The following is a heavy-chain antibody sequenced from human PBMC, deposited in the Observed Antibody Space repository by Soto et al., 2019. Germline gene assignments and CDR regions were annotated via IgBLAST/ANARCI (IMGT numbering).Heavy chain of an antibody. V-gene: IGHV4-4*07. J-gene: IGHJ4*02. CDR3: AKELKPYNSGWYFALS. Sequence: KPSETRSLTWTVSGGSISSHCWSWILQPAGKGLEWIGRIYLSGNTKINPSLKNRVTMSVDASKNQFSLNLKSVTAADTAVYYCAKELKPYNSGWYFALSGGQGTLVTVSS. D-gene: IGHD6-19*01. CDR1: GGSISSHC. CDR2: IYLSGNT.